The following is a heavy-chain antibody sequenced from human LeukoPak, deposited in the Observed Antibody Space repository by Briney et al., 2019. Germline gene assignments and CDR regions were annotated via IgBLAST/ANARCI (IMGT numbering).Heavy chain of an antibody. CDR2: ISYDGSNK. D-gene: IGHD6-19*01. J-gene: IGHJ4*02. V-gene: IGHV3-30*04. CDR3: ARDGESGQWLYYFDY. Sequence: GGSLRLSCAASGFTFSSYAMHWVRQAPGKGLEWVSVISYDGSNKYYADSVKGRFTISRDNSKNTLYLQMNSLRAEDTAVYYCARDGESGQWLYYFDYWGQGTLVTVSS. CDR1: GFTFSSYA.